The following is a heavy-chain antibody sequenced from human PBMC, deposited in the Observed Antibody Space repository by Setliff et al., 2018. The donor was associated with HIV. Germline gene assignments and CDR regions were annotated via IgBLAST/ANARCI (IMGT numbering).Heavy chain of an antibody. V-gene: IGHV3-15*07. D-gene: IGHD3-22*01. Sequence: SLRLSCAASGFTFSNAWMNWVRQAPGKGLEWVGRIKSKTDGGTADYAAPVRGRFTFSRDDSKNTVYLRMNSLKTEDTAVYYCATAPGYYDSSPFDWWGPGTLVTVSS. CDR3: ATAPGYYDSSPFDW. CDR1: GFTFSNAW. CDR2: IKSKTDGGTA. J-gene: IGHJ4*02.